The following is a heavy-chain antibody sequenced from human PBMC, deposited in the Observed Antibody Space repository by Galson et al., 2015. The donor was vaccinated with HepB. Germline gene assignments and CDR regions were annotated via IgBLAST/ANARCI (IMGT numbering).Heavy chain of an antibody. CDR3: AREGTNTRGFDP. V-gene: IGHV4-4*02. CDR1: GSSISTTYW. D-gene: IGHD1-1*01. CDR2: IYHSGRT. Sequence: SETLSLTCAVSGSSISTTYWWSWVRQPPGKGLEWIGDIYHSGRTNYNPSLRNRLTISVDKSKNQFSLKLTSVTAADTAVYYCAREGTNTRGFDPWGQGTLVTVSS. J-gene: IGHJ5*02.